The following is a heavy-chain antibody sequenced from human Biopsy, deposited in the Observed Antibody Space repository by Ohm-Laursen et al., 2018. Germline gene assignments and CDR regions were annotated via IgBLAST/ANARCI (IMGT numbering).Heavy chain of an antibody. Sequence: SQTLSLTCPVSGGPIDSYYWSWIRQPLGKGLEWIGYVSYSGNTKYNPSLKSRVIISADTSKNQFSLKLSSVTAADTAMYYCAAYYYDSSGYFYAFHYWGQGTLVTVSS. CDR3: AAYYYDSSGYFYAFHY. CDR1: GGPIDSYY. CDR2: VSYSGNT. D-gene: IGHD3-22*01. J-gene: IGHJ4*02. V-gene: IGHV4-59*08.